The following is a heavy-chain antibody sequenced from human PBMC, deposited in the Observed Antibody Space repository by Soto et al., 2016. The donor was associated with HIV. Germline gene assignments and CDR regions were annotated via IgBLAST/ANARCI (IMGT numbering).Heavy chain of an antibody. CDR1: GYIFTDYY. CDR2: ITPMFGTP. D-gene: IGHD6-13*01. J-gene: IGHJ5*02. CDR3: ARGILSAGTSDP. Sequence: QVQLVQSGAEVKKPGASVKVSCQTSGYIFTDYYIHWVRQAPGQGLEWMGGITPMFGTPDYAEKFQDKVTITADTSTSTVYMELSNLRSDDTAIYYCARGILSAGTSDPWGQGTLVTVSS. V-gene: IGHV1-69*06.